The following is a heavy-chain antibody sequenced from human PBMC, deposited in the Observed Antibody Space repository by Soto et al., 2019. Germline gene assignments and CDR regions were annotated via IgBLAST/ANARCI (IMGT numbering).Heavy chain of an antibody. Sequence: PGKGLEWIGYIYYSGSTNYNPSLKSRVTISVDTSKNQFSLKLSSVTAADTAVYYCVREYCSGNCDPWGQYYFDSWGQGTMVTVSS. CDR2: IYYSGST. V-gene: IGHV4-59*01. D-gene: IGHD2-21*02. J-gene: IGHJ4*02. CDR3: VREYCSGNCDPWGQYYFDS.